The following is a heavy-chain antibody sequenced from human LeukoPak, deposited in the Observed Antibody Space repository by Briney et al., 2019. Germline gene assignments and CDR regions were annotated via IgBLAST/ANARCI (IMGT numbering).Heavy chain of an antibody. Sequence: GGSLRLSCAASGFPFSSYAMSWVRKAPGKGLEWVSGISGSGRSAYYADSVKGRFTIYRDNSKNTLYLQMNSLRVEDTAVYYCAKVPYSSGFNGDAFDIWGQGTMVTVSS. CDR1: GFPFSSYA. J-gene: IGHJ3*02. CDR3: AKVPYSSGFNGDAFDI. V-gene: IGHV3-23*01. D-gene: IGHD6-19*01. CDR2: ISGSGRSA.